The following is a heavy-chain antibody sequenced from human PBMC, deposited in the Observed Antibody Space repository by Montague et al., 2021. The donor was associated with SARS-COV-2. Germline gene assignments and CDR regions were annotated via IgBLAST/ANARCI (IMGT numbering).Heavy chain of an antibody. J-gene: IGHJ6*03. Sequence: TLSLTCSVSGASISSANGYWTWIRQPAGKGLEWIGHISTSGSSSYNPSLKSRVTIILDTSKQQFSLELTSVTAADTAVYYCARDRRGMAMAGRAYYYYYMDVWGKGTTVTVSS. CDR3: ARDRRGMAMAGRAYYYYYMDV. CDR1: GASISSANGY. D-gene: IGHD6-19*01. V-gene: IGHV4-61*09. CDR2: ISTSGSS.